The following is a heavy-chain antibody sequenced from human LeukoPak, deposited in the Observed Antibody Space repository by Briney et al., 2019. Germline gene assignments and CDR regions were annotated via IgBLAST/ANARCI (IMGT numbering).Heavy chain of an antibody. CDR2: INHSGST. CDR1: GGSFSGYY. J-gene: IGHJ1*01. D-gene: IGHD6-13*01. V-gene: IGHV4-34*01. Sequence: SETLSLTCGVYGGSFSGYYWSWIRQPPGKGLEWIGEINHSGSTNYNPSLKSRVTISVDTSKNQFSLKLSSVTAADTAVYYCARGRVAAAGQGYFQHWGQGTLVTVSS. CDR3: ARGRVAAAGQGYFQH.